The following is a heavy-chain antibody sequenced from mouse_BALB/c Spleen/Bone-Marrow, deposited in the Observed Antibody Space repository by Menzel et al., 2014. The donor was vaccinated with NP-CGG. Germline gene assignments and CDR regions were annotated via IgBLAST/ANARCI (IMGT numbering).Heavy chain of an antibody. CDR3: TRIFRLLDY. D-gene: IGHD1-2*01. V-gene: IGHV6-6*02. CDR2: IRLKSNNYAT. Sequence: EVLVVESGGGLVQPGGSLKLSCAASGFTFSNNCMNWVRQSPEKGLEWFAVIRLKSNNYATEYAESVKGRFTISRDDSKSSVYLQMNNLRPEDSGTYYCTRIFRLLDYWGQGTSLTVSS. CDR1: GFTFSNNC. J-gene: IGHJ2*02.